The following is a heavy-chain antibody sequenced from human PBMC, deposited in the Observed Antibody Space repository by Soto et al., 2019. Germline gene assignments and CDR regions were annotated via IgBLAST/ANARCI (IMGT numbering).Heavy chain of an antibody. CDR3: ARDRYYDSSGYSDAFDI. CDR1: GYSISSGYY. D-gene: IGHD3-22*01. CDR2: IYHSGST. Sequence: SETLSLTCAVSGYSISSGYYWGWIRQPPGKGLEWIGSIYHSGSTYYNPSLKSRVTISVDTSKNQFSLKLSSVTAAGTAVYYCARDRYYDSSGYSDAFDIWGQGTMVTVSS. V-gene: IGHV4-38-2*02. J-gene: IGHJ3*02.